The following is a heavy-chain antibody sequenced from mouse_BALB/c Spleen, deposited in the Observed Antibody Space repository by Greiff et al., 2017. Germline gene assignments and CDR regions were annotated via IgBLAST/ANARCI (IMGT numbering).Heavy chain of an antibody. V-gene: IGHV5-6*02. J-gene: IGHJ2*01. CDR1: GFTFSSYG. D-gene: IGHD1-1*01. CDR2: ISSGGSYT. CDR3: ARPYGSSYLDY. Sequence: EVKLEESGGDLVKPGGSLKLSCAASGFTFSSYGMSWVRQTPDKRLEWVATISSGGSYTYYPDSVKGRFTISRDNAKNTLYLQMSSLKSEDTAMYYCARPYGSSYLDYWGQGTTLTVSS.